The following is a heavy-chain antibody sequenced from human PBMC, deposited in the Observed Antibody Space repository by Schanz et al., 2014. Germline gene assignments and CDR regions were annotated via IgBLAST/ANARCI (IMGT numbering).Heavy chain of an antibody. Sequence: EVQLVESGGGLIQPGGSLRLSCAVSGFTVNTNYMSWVRQAPGKGLEWISSMYINSGSTQYADSVKGRFIISRDSSNNTLSLQMNSLTAEDTAVYFCARDGGRDGYNLAFDVWGQGTLVTVSS. CDR3: ARDGGRDGYNLAFDV. CDR1: GFTVNTNY. J-gene: IGHJ3*01. CDR2: MYINSGST. D-gene: IGHD5-12*01. V-gene: IGHV3-53*01.